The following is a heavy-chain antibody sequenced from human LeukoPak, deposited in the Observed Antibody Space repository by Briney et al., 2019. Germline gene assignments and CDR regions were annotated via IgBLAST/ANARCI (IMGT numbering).Heavy chain of an antibody. CDR2: INPSGGST. V-gene: IGHV1-46*01. CDR1: GYTFTSYY. Sequence: GASVKVSCKASGYTFTSYYMHWVRQCPGQGLEWMGIINPSGGSTSYAQKFQGRVTMTRDTSTSTVYMELSSLRSEDTAVYYCARDGEIAVAGIWGQETLVTVSS. J-gene: IGHJ4*02. D-gene: IGHD6-19*01. CDR3: ARDGEIAVAGI.